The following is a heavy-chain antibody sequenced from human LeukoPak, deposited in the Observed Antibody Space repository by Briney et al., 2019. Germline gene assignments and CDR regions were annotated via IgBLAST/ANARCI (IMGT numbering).Heavy chain of an antibody. J-gene: IGHJ4*02. D-gene: IGHD3-10*01. Sequence: PGRSPRLSCAASGFTFSSYGMHWVRQAPGKGLEWVAVIWYDGSHKYYADSVKGRFTISRDNSKNTLHLQMNSLRAEDTAVYYCARDLLLWFGELSGDSDYWGQGTLVTVSS. CDR1: GFTFSSYG. CDR2: IWYDGSHK. V-gene: IGHV3-33*01. CDR3: ARDLLLWFGELSGDSDY.